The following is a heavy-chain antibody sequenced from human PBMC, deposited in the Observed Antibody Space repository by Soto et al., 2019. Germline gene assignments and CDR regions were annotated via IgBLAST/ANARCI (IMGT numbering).Heavy chain of an antibody. V-gene: IGHV1-8*01. CDR1: GDIFTNFD. CDR3: ARYIYGQGFQA. CDR2: MRANSGDT. J-gene: IGHJ4*02. D-gene: IGHD3-3*02. Sequence: QVQLVQPGAEVRKPGASVKVSCKASGDIFTNFDFNWVRQATGQGLEWIGWMRANSGDTGHDQKFQGRVRVTRDTSMSTAYLELSSLRDEDTALYYCARYIYGQGFQARGQGTQGFVSS.